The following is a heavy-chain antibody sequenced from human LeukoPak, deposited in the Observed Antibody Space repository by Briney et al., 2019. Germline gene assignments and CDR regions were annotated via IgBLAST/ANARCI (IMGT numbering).Heavy chain of an antibody. CDR1: GGSISSYY. Sequence: PSETLSLTCTVSGGSISSYYWSWIRQPPGKGLEWIGYIYYSGSTNYNPSLKSRVTISVDTSKNQFSLKLSSVTAADTAVYYCAKHGYSGYDYWGASFDYWGQRTLVTVSS. D-gene: IGHD5-12*01. J-gene: IGHJ4*02. CDR2: IYYSGST. CDR3: AKHGYSGYDYWGASFDY. V-gene: IGHV4-59*08.